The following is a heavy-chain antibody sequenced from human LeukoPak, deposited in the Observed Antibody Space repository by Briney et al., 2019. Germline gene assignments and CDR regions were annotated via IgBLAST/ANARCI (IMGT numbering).Heavy chain of an antibody. CDR3: ARGSGEAYYFDY. J-gene: IGHJ4*02. CDR1: GGTFSSYA. CDR2: IIPIFGTA. D-gene: IGHD2-15*01. V-gene: IGHV1-69*13. Sequence: SVKVSCKASGGTFSSYAISWVRQAPGQGLEWMGAIIPIFGTANYAQKFQGRVTITADESTSTAYMELSSLRSEDTAVYYCARGSGEAYYFDYWGQGTLVTVSS.